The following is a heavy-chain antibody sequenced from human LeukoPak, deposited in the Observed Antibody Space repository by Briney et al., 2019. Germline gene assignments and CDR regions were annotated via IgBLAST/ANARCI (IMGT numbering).Heavy chain of an antibody. CDR1: GFTLSSYA. Sequence: GGSLRLSCAASGFTLSSYAMHWVRQAPGKGLEYVSAISSNGGSTYYAKSVKGRFTISRDNSKNTLYLQMGSLRAEDMAVYYCARGQYSSGWYFDYWGQGTLVTVSS. V-gene: IGHV3-64*01. D-gene: IGHD6-19*01. CDR3: ARGQYSSGWYFDY. J-gene: IGHJ4*02. CDR2: ISSNGGST.